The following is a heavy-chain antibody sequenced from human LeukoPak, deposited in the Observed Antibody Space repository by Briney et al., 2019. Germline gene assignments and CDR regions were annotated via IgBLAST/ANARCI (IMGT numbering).Heavy chain of an antibody. CDR2: IYYSGST. CDR1: GGSISSYY. J-gene: IGHJ6*02. D-gene: IGHD3-10*01. Sequence: SETLPLTCTVSGGSISSYYWSWIRQPPGKGLEWIGYIYYSGSTNYNPSLKSRVTISVDTSKNQFSLKLSSVTAADTAVYYCARGPTMVRGIIGYYYYGMDVWGQGTTVTVSS. V-gene: IGHV4-59*01. CDR3: ARGPTMVRGIIGYYYYGMDV.